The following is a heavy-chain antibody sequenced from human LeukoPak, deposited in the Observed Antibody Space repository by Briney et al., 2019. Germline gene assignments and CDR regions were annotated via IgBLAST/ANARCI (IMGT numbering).Heavy chain of an antibody. CDR2: IKSKTDGGST. V-gene: IGHV3-15*01. CDR3: TTGQDSSIAAPLGMDV. Sequence: KPGGSLRLSCAASGFTFSKAWMSWVRQAPGKGLEWVGRIKSKTDGGSTTYAAPVNGRFTISRDDSKNTLYLQMNSLKTEDTAVYYCTTGQDSSIAAPLGMDVWGQGTTVTVSS. CDR1: GFTFSKAW. D-gene: IGHD6-6*01. J-gene: IGHJ6*02.